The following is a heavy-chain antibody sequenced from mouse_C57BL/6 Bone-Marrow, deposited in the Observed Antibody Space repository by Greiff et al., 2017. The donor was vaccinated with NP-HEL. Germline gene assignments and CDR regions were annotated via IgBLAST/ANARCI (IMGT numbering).Heavy chain of an antibody. CDR1: GFTFSDAW. Sequence: DVMLVESGGGLVQPGGSMKLSCAASGFTFSDAWMDWVRQSPEKGLEWVAEIRNKANNHATYYAESVKGRFTISRDDSKSSVYLQMNSLRAEDTGIYYCTSTYDGYYVGFAYWGQGTLVTVSA. CDR3: TSTYDGYYVGFAY. V-gene: IGHV6-6*01. J-gene: IGHJ3*01. D-gene: IGHD2-3*01. CDR2: IRNKANNHAT.